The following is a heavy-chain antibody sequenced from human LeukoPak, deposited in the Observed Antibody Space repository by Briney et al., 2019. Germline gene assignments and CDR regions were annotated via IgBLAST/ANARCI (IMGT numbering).Heavy chain of an antibody. D-gene: IGHD3-9*01. CDR2: ISYDGSNK. CDR1: GFTFSSYG. Sequence: GGSLRLSCAASGFTFSSYGMHWVRQAPGKGLEWVAVISYDGSNKYYADSVKGRFTISRDNSKNTLYLQMNSLRAEDTAVYYCAVYDILTGPFGDAFDIWGQGTMVTVSS. J-gene: IGHJ3*02. CDR3: AVYDILTGPFGDAFDI. V-gene: IGHV3-30*03.